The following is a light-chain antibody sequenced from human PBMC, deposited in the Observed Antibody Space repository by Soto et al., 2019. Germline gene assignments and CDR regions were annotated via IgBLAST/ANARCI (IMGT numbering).Light chain of an antibody. J-gene: IGKJ2*01. CDR2: GAS. V-gene: IGKV3D-15*01. Sequence: EIVMTQSPATLSVSPGERATLSCRASQTISSDLAWYQHKPGQTPKLVIFGASNRPAGIPARFSGSGSGTEFTLTISSLQSEDLAVSYCHHYNNCPPYDFGQGTKVEIK. CDR3: HHYNNCPPYD. CDR1: QTISSD.